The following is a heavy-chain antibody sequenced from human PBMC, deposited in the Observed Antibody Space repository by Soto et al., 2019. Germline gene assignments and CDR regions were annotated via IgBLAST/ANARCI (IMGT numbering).Heavy chain of an antibody. CDR2: TYYRSKWYN. CDR3: ARGGYCISTSCYGLDV. D-gene: IGHD2-2*01. V-gene: IGHV6-1*01. CDR1: GDSVSSNSAA. Sequence: PSQTLSLTCAISGDSVSSNSAAWNWIRQSPSRGLEWLGRTYYRSKWYNDYAVSVKSRITINPDTSKNQFSLQLNSVTPEDTAVYYCARGGYCISTSCYGLDVWGQGTTVTVSS. J-gene: IGHJ6*02.